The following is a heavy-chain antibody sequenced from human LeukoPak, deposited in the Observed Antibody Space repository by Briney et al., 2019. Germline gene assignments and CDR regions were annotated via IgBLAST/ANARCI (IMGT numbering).Heavy chain of an antibody. CDR2: IYYSGST. CDR3: ARGADDFWSGYYLPSYYFDY. J-gene: IGHJ4*02. V-gene: IGHV4-59*01. D-gene: IGHD3-3*01. Sequence: SETLSLTCTVSGGSISSYYWSWIRQPPGKGLEWIGYIYYSGSTNYNPSLKSRVTISVDTSENQFSLKLSSVTAADTAVYYCARGADDFWSGYYLPSYYFDYWGQGTLVTVSS. CDR1: GGSISSYY.